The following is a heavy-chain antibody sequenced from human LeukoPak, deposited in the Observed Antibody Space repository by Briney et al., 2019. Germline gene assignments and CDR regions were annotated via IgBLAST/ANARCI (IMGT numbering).Heavy chain of an antibody. CDR1: GFTFSSCS. D-gene: IGHD3-10*01. J-gene: IGHJ4*02. CDR3: ARDYGSGSYDFDY. CDR2: ISSSSSYI. V-gene: IGHV3-21*01. Sequence: GGSLGLSCAASGFTFSSCSMNWVRQAPGKGLEWVSSISSSSSYIYYADSVKGRFTISRDNAKNSLYLQMNSLRAEDTAVYYCARDYGSGSYDFDYLGQGTLVTVSS.